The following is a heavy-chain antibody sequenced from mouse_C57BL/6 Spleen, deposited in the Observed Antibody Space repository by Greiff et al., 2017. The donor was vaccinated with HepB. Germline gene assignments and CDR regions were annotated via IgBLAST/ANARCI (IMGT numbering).Heavy chain of an antibody. CDR2: IYPGDGDT. J-gene: IGHJ2*01. Sequence: QVQLQQSGPELVKPGASVKISCKASGYAFSSSWMNWVKQRPGKGLEWIGRIYPGDGDTNYNGKFKGKATLTADKSSSTAYMQLSSLTSEDSAVYFCATTTVVAPDYWGQGTTLTVSS. D-gene: IGHD1-1*01. V-gene: IGHV1-82*01. CDR3: ATTTVVAPDY. CDR1: GYAFSSSW.